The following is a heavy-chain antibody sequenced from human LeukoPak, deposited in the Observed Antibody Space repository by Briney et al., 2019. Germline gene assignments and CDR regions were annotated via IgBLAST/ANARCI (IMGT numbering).Heavy chain of an antibody. CDR3: ATPLPSYSYDSSGYSFDY. V-gene: IGHV3-23*01. D-gene: IGHD3-22*01. Sequence: GGSLRLSCAASGFTFNIYAMSWVRQAPGKGLEWVSTLSGSGDSTFYADSVKGRFTISRDNSKNTLYLQVNSLRAEDTAVYYCATPLPSYSYDSSGYSFDYWGQGTLVTVSS. J-gene: IGHJ4*02. CDR1: GFTFNIYA. CDR2: LSGSGDST.